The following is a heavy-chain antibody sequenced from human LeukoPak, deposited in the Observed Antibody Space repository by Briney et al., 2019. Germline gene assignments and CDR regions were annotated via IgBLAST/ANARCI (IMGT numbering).Heavy chain of an antibody. J-gene: IGHJ6*02. D-gene: IGHD3-3*01. CDR2: ISGSGGST. CDR1: GFTFSNYA. V-gene: IGHV3-23*01. CDR3: ARDGDYGEDV. Sequence: PGGSLRLSCAASGFTFSNYAMTWVRQAPGRGLEWVSSISGSGGSTFYADSVKGRFTISRDYSKNSLYLQMNSLRAEDTALYHCARDGDYGEDVWGQRTTVTVSS.